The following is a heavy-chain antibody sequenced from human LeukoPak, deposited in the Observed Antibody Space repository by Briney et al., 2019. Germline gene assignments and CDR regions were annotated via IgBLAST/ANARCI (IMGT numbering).Heavy chain of an antibody. CDR1: GFTFSTSA. J-gene: IGHJ4*02. CDR2: IKPDGSEV. V-gene: IGHV3-7*01. D-gene: IGHD2-2*01. Sequence: GGSLRLSCAASGFTFSTSAMTWVRQAPGKGLERVANIKPDGSEVHYVDSVKGRFTISRDNAKNLLYLQMNSLRVEDTAVYFCARERSSITCYYDYWGQGTLVTVSS. CDR3: ARERSSITCYYDY.